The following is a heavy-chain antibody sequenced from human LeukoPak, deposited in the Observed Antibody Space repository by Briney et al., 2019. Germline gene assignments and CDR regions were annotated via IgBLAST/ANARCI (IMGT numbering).Heavy chain of an antibody. CDR1: GGTFSSYA. Sequence: GASVKVSCEASGGTFSSYAISWVRPAPGQGLEWMGRIIPIFGIANYAQKFQGRVTITADKSTSTAYMELSSLRSEDTAVYYCARESSGPTIDIWGQGTMVTVSS. V-gene: IGHV1-69*04. CDR2: IIPIFGIA. J-gene: IGHJ3*02. CDR3: ARESSGPTIDI. D-gene: IGHD3-22*01.